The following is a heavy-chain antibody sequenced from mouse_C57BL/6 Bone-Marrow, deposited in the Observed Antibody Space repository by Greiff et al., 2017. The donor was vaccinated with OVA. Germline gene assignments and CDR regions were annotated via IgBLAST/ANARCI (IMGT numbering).Heavy chain of an antibody. CDR1: GYAFTNYL. CDR2: INPGSGGT. Sequence: VQRVESGAELVRPGTSVKVSCKASGYAFTNYLIEWVKQRPGQGLEWIGVINPGSGGTNYNEKFKGKATLTADKSSSTAYMQLSSLTSEDSAVYFCARYSSYAMDYWGQGTSVTVSS. V-gene: IGHV1-54*01. D-gene: IGHD1-1*01. CDR3: ARYSSYAMDY. J-gene: IGHJ4*01.